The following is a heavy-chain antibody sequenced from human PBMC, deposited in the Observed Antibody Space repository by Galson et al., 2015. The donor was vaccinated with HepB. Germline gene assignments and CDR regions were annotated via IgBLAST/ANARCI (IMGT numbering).Heavy chain of an antibody. V-gene: IGHV1-24*01. D-gene: IGHD1/OR15-1a*01. Sequence: VKVSCKVAGYSLTELSMHWVRQAPGKGLEWMGGFDPEDGETIYAQKLQGRITLTEDTSTDTAYMELSSLRSEDTAVYYCATDLGWEQRFWGQGTPVTVSS. CDR3: ATDLGWEQRF. CDR1: GYSLTELS. J-gene: IGHJ4*02. CDR2: FDPEDGET.